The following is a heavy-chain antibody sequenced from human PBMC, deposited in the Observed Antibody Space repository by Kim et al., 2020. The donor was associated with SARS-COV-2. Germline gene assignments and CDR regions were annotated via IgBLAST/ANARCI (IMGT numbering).Heavy chain of an antibody. V-gene: IGHV3-23*01. Sequence: GGSLRLSCAASGFTFSSYAMSWVRQAPGKGLEWVSFISGGGSSTYYADSVMGRFTISRDNSKNTLYLQMNSLRAEDTAVYYCAKGGGGSYSPFDYWGQGTLVTVSS. J-gene: IGHJ4*02. CDR1: GFTFSSYA. CDR2: ISGGGSST. CDR3: AKGGGGSYSPFDY. D-gene: IGHD1-26*01.